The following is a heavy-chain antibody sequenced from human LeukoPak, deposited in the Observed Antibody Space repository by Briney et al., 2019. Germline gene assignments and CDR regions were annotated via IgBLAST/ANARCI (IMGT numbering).Heavy chain of an antibody. V-gene: IGHV4-39*01. J-gene: IGHJ4*02. CDR2: IYYSGST. D-gene: IGHD6-13*01. Sequence: SETLSLTCTVSGGSISSSSYYWGWIRQPPGTGLEWIGNIYYSGSTYYNPSLKSRVTISVDTSKNQFSLKLSSVTAADTAVYFCTRRGLSSNWYPFDYWGQGTLVTVSS. CDR3: TRRGLSSNWYPFDY. CDR1: GGSISSSSYY.